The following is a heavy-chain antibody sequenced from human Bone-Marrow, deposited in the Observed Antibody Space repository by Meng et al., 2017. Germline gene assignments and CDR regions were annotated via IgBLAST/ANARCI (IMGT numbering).Heavy chain of an antibody. J-gene: IGHJ3*02. CDR3: AREKKYYYGSGSAFDI. CDR1: GFTFSSYE. D-gene: IGHD3-10*01. Sequence: GESLKISCAASGFTFSSYEMNWVRQAPGKGLEWVSYISSSGSTIYYADSVKGRFTISRDNAKNSLNLQMNSLRAEDTAVYYCAREKKYYYGSGSAFDIWGQGTMVTVSS. V-gene: IGHV3-48*03. CDR2: ISSSGSTI.